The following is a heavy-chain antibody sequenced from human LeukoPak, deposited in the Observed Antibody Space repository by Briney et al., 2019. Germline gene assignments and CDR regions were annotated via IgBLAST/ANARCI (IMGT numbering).Heavy chain of an antibody. CDR2: IYHSGSA. D-gene: IGHD2-2*01. V-gene: IGHV4-38-2*02. J-gene: IGHJ5*02. Sequence: SETLSLTCAVSGYSISSGYQWAWSRQSPGKGLEWIGSIYHSGSAHYNPSLKRRVTISVETSKNPFSLKMYSVTAADTAVYYCARDPRWLTPDCTSTSCYENYFDPWGQGTLVTVSS. CDR1: GYSISSGYQ. CDR3: ARDPRWLTPDCTSTSCYENYFDP.